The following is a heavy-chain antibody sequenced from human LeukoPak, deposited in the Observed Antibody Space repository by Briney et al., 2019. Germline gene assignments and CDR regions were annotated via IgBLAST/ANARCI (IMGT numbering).Heavy chain of an antibody. Sequence: GGSLRLSCAASGFTFSSYWMHWVRQAPGKGLMWVSRMKSDGSSTSYADSVKGRFTISRDNAKNTLYLQMNSLRAEDTAVYYCAVRQGGSYTGESDYWGKGTLVTVSS. V-gene: IGHV3-74*01. D-gene: IGHD3-10*01. CDR3: AVRQGGSYTGESDY. CDR2: MKSDGSST. CDR1: GFTFSSYW. J-gene: IGHJ4*02.